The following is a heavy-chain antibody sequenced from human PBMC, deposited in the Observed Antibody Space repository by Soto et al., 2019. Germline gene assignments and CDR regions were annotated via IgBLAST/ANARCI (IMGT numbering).Heavy chain of an antibody. Sequence: GESLKISCQVSGYSFTTYWIGWVRQIPGKGLEWVGIIYPGDSDTRYSPSFQGQVTISADKSITTAYLQWSSLKASDTAMYYCARHYDGFEIWGQGTMVTVSS. CDR2: IYPGDSDT. CDR1: GYSFTTYW. CDR3: ARHYDGFEI. V-gene: IGHV5-51*01. J-gene: IGHJ3*02.